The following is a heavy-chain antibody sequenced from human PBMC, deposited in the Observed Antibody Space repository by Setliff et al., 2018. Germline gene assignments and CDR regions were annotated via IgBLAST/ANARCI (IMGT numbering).Heavy chain of an antibody. V-gene: IGHV4-61*09. CDR1: GGSITSGSNY. D-gene: IGHD3-10*01. Sequence: PSETLSLTCPVSGGSITSGSNYWSWIRQPAGRGLEWMGHIDPSGNTNYHPSLRSRVTISRDTSKNQFSLKLTSVTAADTAVYFCARSLSSGSYWNPRPFYSDSWGQGTLVTVSS. CDR2: IDPSGNT. J-gene: IGHJ4*02. CDR3: ARSLSSGSYWNPRPFYSDS.